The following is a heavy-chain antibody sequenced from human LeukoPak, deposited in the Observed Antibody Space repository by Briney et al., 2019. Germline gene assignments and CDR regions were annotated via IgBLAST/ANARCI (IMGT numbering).Heavy chain of an antibody. CDR3: AREGELGTYFDY. J-gene: IGHJ4*02. Sequence: ASVKVSCKASGGTFSSYAISWVRQAPGQGLEWMGGIIPIFGTANYAQKFQGRVTITADESTSTAYIELSSLRSEDTAVYYCAREGELGTYFDYWGQGTLVTVSS. D-gene: IGHD1-26*01. CDR1: GGTFSSYA. CDR2: IIPIFGTA. V-gene: IGHV1-69*13.